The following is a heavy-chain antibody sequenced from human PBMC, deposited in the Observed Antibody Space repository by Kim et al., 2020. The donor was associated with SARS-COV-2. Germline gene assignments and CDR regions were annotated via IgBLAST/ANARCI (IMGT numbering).Heavy chain of an antibody. Sequence: GGSLRLSCAASGFTFSSYSMNWVRQAPGKGLEWVSYISSSSSTIYYADAVKGRFTISRDNAKNSLYLQMNSLRDEDTAVYYCASVIYDSSDSQGDYWGQGALVTVSS. CDR2: ISSSSSTI. D-gene: IGHD3-22*01. CDR1: GFTFSSYS. V-gene: IGHV3-48*02. J-gene: IGHJ4*02. CDR3: ASVIYDSSDSQGDY.